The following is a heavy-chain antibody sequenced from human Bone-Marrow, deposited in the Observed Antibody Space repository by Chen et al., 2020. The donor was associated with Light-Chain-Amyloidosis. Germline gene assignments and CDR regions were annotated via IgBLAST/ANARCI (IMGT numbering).Heavy chain of an antibody. CDR2: ISSSGSTI. V-gene: IGHV3-11*01. CDR1: GFTFSDYY. J-gene: IGHJ5*02. Sequence: QVQLVESGGGLVKPGGSLRLSCAASGFTFSDYYMSWIRQAPGKGLEWVSYISSSGSTIYYADSVKGRFTISRDNAKNSLYLQMNSLRAEDTAVYYCARSAALHNWSLRQGKFDPWGQGTLVTVSS. CDR3: ARSAALHNWSLRQGKFDP. D-gene: IGHD1-1*01.